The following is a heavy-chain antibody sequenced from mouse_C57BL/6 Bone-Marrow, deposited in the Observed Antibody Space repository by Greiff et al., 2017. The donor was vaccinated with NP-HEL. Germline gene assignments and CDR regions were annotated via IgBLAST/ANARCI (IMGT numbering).Heavy chain of an antibody. CDR2: IDPENGDT. CDR3: TIYVSYFDY. CDR1: GFNFKDDY. Sequence: VQLQQPGAELVRPGASVKLSCTASGFNFKDDYMHWVKQRPEQGLEWIGWIDPENGDTEYASKFKGKATITADTSSNTAYLQLSSLTSEDAAVYYRTIYVSYFDYWGRGTTPTVTA. J-gene: IGHJ2*01. V-gene: IGHV14-4*01. D-gene: IGHD2-3*01.